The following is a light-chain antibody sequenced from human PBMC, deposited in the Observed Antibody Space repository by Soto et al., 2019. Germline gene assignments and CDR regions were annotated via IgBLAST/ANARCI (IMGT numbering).Light chain of an antibody. J-gene: IGKJ4*01. CDR1: QDISTY. CDR3: QHYDNLPPRLS. Sequence: DIQMTQSPSSLSASIGDRVTITCQASQDISTYLSWYQQKPGKAPNLLIYDASNLETGVPSRFPGSAAGTDFILIISSRQPEDVAIYYCQHYDNLPPRLSFGGGTQEEI. V-gene: IGKV1-33*01. CDR2: DAS.